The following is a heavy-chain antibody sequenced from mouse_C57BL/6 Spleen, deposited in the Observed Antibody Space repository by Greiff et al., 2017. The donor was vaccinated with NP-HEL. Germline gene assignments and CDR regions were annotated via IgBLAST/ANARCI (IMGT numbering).Heavy chain of an antibody. Sequence: VQLQQPGAELVRPGSSVKLSCKASGYTFTSYWMHWVKQRPIQGLEWIGNIDPSDSETHYNQKFKDKATLTVDKSSSTAYMQLSSLTSEDSAVSDCARADGYYVDAMDYWGQGTSVTVSS. CDR1: GYTFTSYW. CDR2: IDPSDSET. V-gene: IGHV1-52*01. J-gene: IGHJ4*01. CDR3: ARADGYYVDAMDY. D-gene: IGHD2-3*01.